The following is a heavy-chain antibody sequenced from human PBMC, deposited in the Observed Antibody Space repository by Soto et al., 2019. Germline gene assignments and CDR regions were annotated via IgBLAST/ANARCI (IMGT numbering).Heavy chain of an antibody. V-gene: IGHV1-46*03. D-gene: IGHD6-19*01. CDR1: GYTFSRYY. J-gene: IGHJ4*02. CDR3: ARFDSSGWYGVDY. Sequence: ASVKVSCKASGYTFSRYYMHWVRQAPGQGLEWMGIINPSGGSTSYAQKFQGRVTMTRDTSTSTVYMELSSLRSEDTAVYYCARFDSSGWYGVDYWGQGTLVTVSS. CDR2: INPSGGST.